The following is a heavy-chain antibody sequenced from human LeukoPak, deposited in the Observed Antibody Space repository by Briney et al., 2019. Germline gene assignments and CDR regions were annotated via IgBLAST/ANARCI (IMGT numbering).Heavy chain of an antibody. CDR2: ISGNGGDT. V-gene: IGHV3-23*01. CDR1: GFTFSSYA. J-gene: IGHJ4*02. CDR3: TKPLFGSWYYFDC. Sequence: GGSLRLSCAASGFTFSSYAMRWVRQAPGKGLEWVSGISGNGGDTYSADSVKGRFTISRDNSKNMLYLQINSLRAEDTAVYYCTKPLFGSWYYFDCWGQGTLVTVSS. D-gene: IGHD2-21*01.